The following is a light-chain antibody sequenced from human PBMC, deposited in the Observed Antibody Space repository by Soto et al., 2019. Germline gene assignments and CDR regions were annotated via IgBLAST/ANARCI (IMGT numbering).Light chain of an antibody. V-gene: IGLV2-8*01. Sequence: QSVLTQPPSASGSPGQSVTISCTGTSSDVGNSNFISWYQHYPGKAPKLMIYEVTKRPSGVPDRFSGSKSGNIVSLTVSGLQGEDEANYYCSSYADFNNVLFGGGTQLTVL. CDR2: EVT. J-gene: IGLJ3*02. CDR1: SSDVGNSNF. CDR3: SSYADFNNVL.